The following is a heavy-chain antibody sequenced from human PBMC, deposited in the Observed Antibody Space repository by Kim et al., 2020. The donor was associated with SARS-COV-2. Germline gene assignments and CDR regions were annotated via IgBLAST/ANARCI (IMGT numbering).Heavy chain of an antibody. CDR1: GYTFTSYY. J-gene: IGHJ4*02. D-gene: IGHD3-10*01. CDR2: INPSGGST. Sequence: ASVKVSCKASGYTFTSYYMHWVRQAPGQGLEWMGIINPSGGSTSYAQKFQGRVTMTRDTSTSTVYMELSSLRSEDTAVYYCARDKRLLWFGELTTFDYWGQGTLVTVSS. V-gene: IGHV1-46*01. CDR3: ARDKRLLWFGELTTFDY.